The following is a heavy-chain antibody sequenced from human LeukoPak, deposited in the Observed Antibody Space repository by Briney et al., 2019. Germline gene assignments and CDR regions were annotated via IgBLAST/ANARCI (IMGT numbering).Heavy chain of an antibody. CDR1: GYTFTSYY. J-gene: IGHJ4*02. CDR2: INPSGGST. V-gene: IGHV1-46*01. Sequence: ASVKVSCKASGYTFTSYYMHWVRQAPGQGLEWMGIINPSGGSTSYAQKFQGRVTMTRDTSTSTVYMELSRLRSDDTAVYYCARDPSNYVRYFDYWGQGTLVTVSS. D-gene: IGHD4-11*01. CDR3: ARDPSNYVRYFDY.